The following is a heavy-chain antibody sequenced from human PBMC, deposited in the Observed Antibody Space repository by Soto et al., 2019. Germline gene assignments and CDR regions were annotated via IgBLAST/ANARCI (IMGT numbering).Heavy chain of an antibody. CDR2: ISYSGSS. CDR1: GGSISSYY. CDR3: AGGPQAGTRDYFDC. Sequence: SETLSLNCTVSGGSISSYYWTWIRQPPGKGLEWIGDISYSGSSKYSPSLKSRVTISIDTSKSQFSLKLTSVNAADAAVYYCAGGPQAGTRDYFDCWGQGTLVTVSS. J-gene: IGHJ4*02. V-gene: IGHV4-59*01. D-gene: IGHD1-1*01.